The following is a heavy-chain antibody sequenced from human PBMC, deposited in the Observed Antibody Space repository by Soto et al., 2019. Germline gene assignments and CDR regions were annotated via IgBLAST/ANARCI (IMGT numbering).Heavy chain of an antibody. Sequence: SVKVSCKASGFTFTSSAVQWVRQARGQRLEWIGWIVVGSGNTNYAQKFQERVTITRDISTSTAYMELSSLRSEDTAVYYCAAVRYDFWSGYPPYFDSWGQGSLVTV. J-gene: IGHJ4*02. CDR1: GFTFTSSA. CDR2: IVVGSGNT. CDR3: AAVRYDFWSGYPPYFDS. D-gene: IGHD3-3*01. V-gene: IGHV1-58*01.